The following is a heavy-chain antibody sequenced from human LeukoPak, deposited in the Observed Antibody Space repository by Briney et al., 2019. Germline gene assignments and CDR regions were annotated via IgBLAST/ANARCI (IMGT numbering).Heavy chain of an antibody. CDR2: MNPNSGNT. D-gene: IGHD3-22*01. CDR1: GYTFTSYD. CDR3: ARTNYEDSSGNWFDP. J-gene: IGHJ5*02. Sequence: ASVTVSCKASGYTFTSYDINWVRQATGQGLEWMGWMNPNSGNTGYAQKFQGRVTMTRNTSISTAYMELSGLRSEDTAVYYCARTNYEDSSGNWFDPWGQGTLVTVSS. V-gene: IGHV1-8*01.